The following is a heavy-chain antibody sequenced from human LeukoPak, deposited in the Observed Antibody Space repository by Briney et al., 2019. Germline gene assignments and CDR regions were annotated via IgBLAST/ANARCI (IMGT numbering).Heavy chain of an antibody. CDR1: GGSISSSSYY. D-gene: IGHD3-22*01. J-gene: IGHJ3*02. CDR2: IYYSGST. Sequence: SETLSLTCTVSGGSISSSSYYWGWIRQPPGKGLEWIGSIYYSGSTYYNPSLKSRVTISVDTSKNQFSLKLSSVTAADTAVYYCAGRLTYYYDSSGYYYGPDDAFDIWGQGTMVTVSS. CDR3: AGRLTYYYDSSGYYYGPDDAFDI. V-gene: IGHV4-39*01.